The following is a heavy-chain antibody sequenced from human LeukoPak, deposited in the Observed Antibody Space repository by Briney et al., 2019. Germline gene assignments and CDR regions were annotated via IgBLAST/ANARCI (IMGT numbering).Heavy chain of an antibody. Sequence: SETLSLTCTVSGGSISSSSYYWGWIRQPPGKGLEWIGSIYYSGSTYYNPSLKSRVTISVDTSKNQFSLKLSSVTAADTAVYYCARDWKYCSSTSCYVLKAGWFDPWGQGTLVTVSS. D-gene: IGHD2-2*01. V-gene: IGHV4-39*07. CDR2: IYYSGST. CDR3: ARDWKYCSSTSCYVLKAGWFDP. CDR1: GGSISSSSYY. J-gene: IGHJ5*02.